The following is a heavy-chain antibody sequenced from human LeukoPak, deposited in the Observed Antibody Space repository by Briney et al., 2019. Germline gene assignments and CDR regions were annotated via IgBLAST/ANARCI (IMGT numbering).Heavy chain of an antibody. CDR3: ARDGGSSGWFFYWYFDL. Sequence: GGSLRLSCAASGFTVSSNYMSWVRQAPGKGLEWVANIKQDGSEKYYVDSVKGRFTISRDNAKNSLYLQMNSLRAEDTAVYYCARDGGSSGWFFYWYFDLWGRGTLVTVSS. D-gene: IGHD6-19*01. CDR1: GFTVSSNY. V-gene: IGHV3-7*01. CDR2: IKQDGSEK. J-gene: IGHJ2*01.